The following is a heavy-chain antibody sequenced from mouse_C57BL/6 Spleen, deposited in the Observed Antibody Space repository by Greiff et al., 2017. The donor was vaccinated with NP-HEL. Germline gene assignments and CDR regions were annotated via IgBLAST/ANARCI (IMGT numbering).Heavy chain of an antibody. D-gene: IGHD4-1*01. V-gene: IGHV1-64*01. CDR1: GYTFTSYW. CDR2: IHPNSGST. CDR3: ARELGREGVFDY. J-gene: IGHJ2*01. Sequence: QVQLQQPGAELVKPGASVKLSCKASGYTFTSYWMHWVKQRPGQGLEWIGMIHPNSGSTNYNEKFKSKATLTVDKSSSTAYMQLSSLTSEDSAVYYCARELGREGVFDYWGQGTTLTVSS.